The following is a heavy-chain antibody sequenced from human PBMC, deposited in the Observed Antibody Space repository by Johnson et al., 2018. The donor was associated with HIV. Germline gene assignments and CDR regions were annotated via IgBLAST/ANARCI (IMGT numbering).Heavy chain of an antibody. Sequence: VQLVESGGGVVQPGRSLRLSCAASGFTFSSYGMHWVRQAPGKGLAWVANIKQDGSEKYYVDSVKGRFTISRDNAKNSLYLQMNSLRAEDTALYYCASRYDSSGYYPDAFDIWGQGTMVTVSS. CDR3: ASRYDSSGYYPDAFDI. CDR1: GFTFSSYG. D-gene: IGHD3-22*01. J-gene: IGHJ3*02. V-gene: IGHV3-7*05. CDR2: IKQDGSEK.